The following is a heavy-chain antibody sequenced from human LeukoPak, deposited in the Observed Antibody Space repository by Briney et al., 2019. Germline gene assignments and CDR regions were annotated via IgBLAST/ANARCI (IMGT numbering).Heavy chain of an antibody. J-gene: IGHJ6*03. V-gene: IGHV4-59*12. CDR1: GGSISSYY. CDR2: IHYSGST. CDR3: ARDKYGSGSSLWYMDV. Sequence: SETLSLTCTVSGGSISSYYWSWIRQPPGKGLEWIGYIHYSGSTNYNPSLKSRVTISVDTSKNQFSLKLSSVTAADTAVYYCARDKYGSGSSLWYMDVWGKGTTVTISS. D-gene: IGHD3-10*01.